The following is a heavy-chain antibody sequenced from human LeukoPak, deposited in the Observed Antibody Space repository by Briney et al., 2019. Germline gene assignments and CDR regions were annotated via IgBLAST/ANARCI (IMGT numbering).Heavy chain of an antibody. Sequence: SETLSLTCAVYGGSLSGHYWNWIRQPPGKGLEWIGEINLSGSTNYNPSLKSRVTISVDTSKNQFSLRLSSVTAADTAVYYCAREYYYDSNGYYYRYYYYGTDVWGQGTTVTVPS. D-gene: IGHD3-22*01. J-gene: IGHJ6*02. V-gene: IGHV4-34*01. CDR2: INLSGST. CDR3: AREYYYDSNGYYYRYYYYGTDV. CDR1: GGSLSGHY.